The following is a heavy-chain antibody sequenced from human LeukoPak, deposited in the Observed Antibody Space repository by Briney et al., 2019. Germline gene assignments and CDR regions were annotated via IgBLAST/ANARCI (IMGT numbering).Heavy chain of an antibody. V-gene: IGHV4-39*07. D-gene: IGHD2-2*01. CDR2: VYCSGST. CDR1: GSSISSSSCY. Sequence: SETLSLTCTVSGSSISSSSCYWGWIRQPPGKGLEWIGSVYCSGSTYYSPSLKSRVTISVDTSKNQFSLKLSSVTAADTAVYYCAIASWGAAEYFQHWGQGTLVTVSS. J-gene: IGHJ1*01. CDR3: AIASWGAAEYFQH.